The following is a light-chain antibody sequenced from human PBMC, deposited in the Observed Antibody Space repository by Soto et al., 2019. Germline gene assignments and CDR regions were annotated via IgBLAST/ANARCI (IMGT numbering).Light chain of an antibody. Sequence: EIVLTQSPGTLSLSPGERATLSCRASQSVDSKDLAWYQQKPGQAPRILIFAASSRATGIPDRFSSSGSGTDFTLTISRLEPGDFAVYYCQQYGYSSWTFGQGTRVEIK. CDR1: QSVDSKD. CDR2: AAS. CDR3: QQYGYSSWT. V-gene: IGKV3-20*01. J-gene: IGKJ1*01.